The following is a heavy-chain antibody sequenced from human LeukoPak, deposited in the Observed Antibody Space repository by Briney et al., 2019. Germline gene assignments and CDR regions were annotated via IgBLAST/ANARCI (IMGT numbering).Heavy chain of an antibody. Sequence: PGESLRLSCAASGFTFSSYAMSWVRQAPGKGLEWVSAITASGGSTYYADSVKGRFTISRDNSKNTLYLQMNSLRAEDTAVYYCAKDLSAFDHWGQGTLVTVSS. CDR1: GFTFSSYA. V-gene: IGHV3-23*01. CDR2: ITASGGST. J-gene: IGHJ4*02. CDR3: AKDLSAFDH.